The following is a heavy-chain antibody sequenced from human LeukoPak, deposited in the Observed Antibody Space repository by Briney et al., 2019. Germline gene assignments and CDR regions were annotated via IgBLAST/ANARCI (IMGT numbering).Heavy chain of an antibody. J-gene: IGHJ4*02. Sequence: ASVKVSCKASGYTFTSYYMHWVRQAPGQGLEWMGIINPSGGSTSYAQKFQGRVTMTRDTSTSTVYMELSSLRSEDTAVYYCARDWPETDITMVRGVTNPDYWGQGTLVTVPS. CDR3: ARDWPETDITMVRGVTNPDY. D-gene: IGHD3-10*01. CDR2: INPSGGST. CDR1: GYTFTSYY. V-gene: IGHV1-46*01.